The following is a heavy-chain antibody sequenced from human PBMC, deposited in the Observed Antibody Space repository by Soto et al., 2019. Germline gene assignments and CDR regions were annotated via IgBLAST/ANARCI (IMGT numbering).Heavy chain of an antibody. CDR3: ARHILVTGTRGFDF. CDR2: ISYSGTT. CDR1: GDSLSGTYW. Sequence: QVQLQESGPGLVKPSETLSLTCAVSGDSLSGTYWWSWVRQAPGGGLQLIGEISYSGTTHYDPSLMSRVTISMDKSRSEFSLTLISVTAADSASYYCARHILVTGTRGFDFWGQGILVTVSS. D-gene: IGHD6-19*01. V-gene: IGHV4-4*02. J-gene: IGHJ4*02.